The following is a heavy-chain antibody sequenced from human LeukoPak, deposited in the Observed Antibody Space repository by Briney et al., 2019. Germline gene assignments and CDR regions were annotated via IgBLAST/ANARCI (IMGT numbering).Heavy chain of an antibody. V-gene: IGHV4-31*03. CDR2: IYYSGST. J-gene: IGHJ4*02. CDR1: GGSISSGGYY. Sequence: PSETLSLTCTISGGSISSGGYYWSWIRQHPGKGLEWIGYIYYSGSTYYNPSLKSRVTISVDTSKNQFSLKLSSVTAADTAVYYCARVRVTQGLLFDYWGQGTLVTVSS. D-gene: IGHD2-21*02. CDR3: ARVRVTQGLLFDY.